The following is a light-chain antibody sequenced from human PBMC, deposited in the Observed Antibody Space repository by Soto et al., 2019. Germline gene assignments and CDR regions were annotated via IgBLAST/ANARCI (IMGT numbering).Light chain of an antibody. CDR1: SSDIGDNNY. CDR2: DVS. Sequence: QSALTQPASVSGSPGQSITISCTGTSSDIGDNNYVSWYQQHPGKAPKLIISDVSDRPSGVSNRFSGSKSANTASLTISGLQPEDEADYYCRSYTVNAIVFGGGTKLTVL. V-gene: IGLV2-14*03. J-gene: IGLJ2*01. CDR3: RSYTVNAIV.